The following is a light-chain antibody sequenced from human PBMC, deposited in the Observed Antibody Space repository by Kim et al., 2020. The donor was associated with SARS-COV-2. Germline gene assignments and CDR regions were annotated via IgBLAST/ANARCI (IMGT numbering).Light chain of an antibody. CDR3: AAWDDSVNGWV. CDR1: SSNIGTNT. J-gene: IGLJ3*02. Sequence: GQRVTISCSGSSSNIGTNTVNWYQQLPGTAPKLFIYENNHRPSGVPDRISGSKSGTSASLAISGLQSEDEAEYYCAAWDDSVNGWVFGGGTQLTVL. V-gene: IGLV1-44*01. CDR2: ENN.